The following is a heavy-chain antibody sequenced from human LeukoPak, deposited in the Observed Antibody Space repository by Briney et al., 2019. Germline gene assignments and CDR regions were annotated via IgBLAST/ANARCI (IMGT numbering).Heavy chain of an antibody. CDR3: ARAEFCAPNCYYSFSC. V-gene: IGHV1-2*02. CDR1: GYTFTNYV. D-gene: IGHD2-21*02. Sequence: ASVKVSCKASGYTFTNYVLHCLRQAPGQGLEWMCWINPNSGGTNYAQKFQGRVTMTRDTSIGTAYMELSRLTSDDTAVYYCARAEFCAPNCYYSFSCWGQGTTVTVSS. J-gene: IGHJ6*02. CDR2: INPNSGGT.